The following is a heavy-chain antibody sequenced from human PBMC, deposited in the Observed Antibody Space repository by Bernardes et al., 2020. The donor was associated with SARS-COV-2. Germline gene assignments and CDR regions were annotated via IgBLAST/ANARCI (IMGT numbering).Heavy chain of an antibody. CDR1: GFMFSRFG. CDR2: ISGTDGDT. Sequence: GGSLRLSCAASGFMFSRFGMTWVRQAPGKGLEWVSSISGTDGDTYYANSVKGRFTISKDNSKNTLYLEINSLRADDTAVYYCAVPLAMDHWGQGTLVTVSS. V-gene: IGHV3-23*01. CDR3: AVPLAMDH. J-gene: IGHJ4*02.